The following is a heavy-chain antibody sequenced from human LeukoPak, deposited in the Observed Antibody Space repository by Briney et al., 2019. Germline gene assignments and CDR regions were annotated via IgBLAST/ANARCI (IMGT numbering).Heavy chain of an antibody. CDR1: GGTFSSYT. V-gene: IGHV1-69*02. J-gene: IGHJ4*02. Sequence: ASVKVSCKASGGTFSSYTISWVRQAPGQGLEWMGRIIPILGIANYAQKFQGRVTMTRDTSTSTVYMELSSLRSEDTAVYYCARVARDGPPYWGQGTLVTVSS. CDR3: ARVARDGPPY. D-gene: IGHD5-24*01. CDR2: IIPILGIA.